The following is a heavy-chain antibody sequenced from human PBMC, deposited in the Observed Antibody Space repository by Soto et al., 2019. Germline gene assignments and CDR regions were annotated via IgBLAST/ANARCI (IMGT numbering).Heavy chain of an antibody. CDR2: ISGSGGST. CDR3: AKDFLRRTIFGVVIPRHSWFDP. J-gene: IGHJ5*02. CDR1: GFTFSSYA. Sequence: GVLRLSCAASGFTFSSYAMSWVRQAPGKGLEWVSAISGSGGSTYYADSVKGRFTISRDNSKNTLYLQMNSLRAEDTAVYYCAKDFLRRTIFGVVIPRHSWFDPWGQGTLVTVSS. D-gene: IGHD3-3*01. V-gene: IGHV3-23*01.